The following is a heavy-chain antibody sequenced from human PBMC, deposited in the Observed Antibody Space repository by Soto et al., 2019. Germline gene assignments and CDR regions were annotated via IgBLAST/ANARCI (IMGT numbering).Heavy chain of an antibody. Sequence: ASVKVSCKVSGYTLTELSMHWVRQAPGKGLEWMGGFDPEDGETIYAQKFQGRVTMTEDTSTDTVYLELSSLRSEDTAVYYCTTIRSGTIFGLPTAHWGQGTLVTVSS. J-gene: IGHJ4*02. CDR1: GYTLTELS. V-gene: IGHV1-24*01. CDR3: TTIRSGTIFGLPTAH. D-gene: IGHD3-9*01. CDR2: FDPEDGET.